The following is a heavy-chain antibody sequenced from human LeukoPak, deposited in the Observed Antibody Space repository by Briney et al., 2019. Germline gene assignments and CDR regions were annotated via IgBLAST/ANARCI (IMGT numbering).Heavy chain of an antibody. V-gene: IGHV1-18*01. J-gene: IGHJ5*02. CDR3: ARGHGDSSSWSNWFDP. Sequence: ASVKVSCKASGYTFTSYGVSWVRPAPGQGLEWMGWISAHNGNTNYAQKLQGRVTMTTDTSTSTAYMELRSLRSDDTAVYYCARGHGDSSSWSNWFDPWGQGTLVTVSS. CDR2: ISAHNGNT. D-gene: IGHD6-13*01. CDR1: GYTFTSYG.